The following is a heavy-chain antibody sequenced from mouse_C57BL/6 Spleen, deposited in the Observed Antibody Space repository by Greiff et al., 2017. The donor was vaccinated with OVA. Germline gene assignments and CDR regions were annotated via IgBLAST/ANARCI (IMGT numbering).Heavy chain of an antibody. V-gene: IGHV5-17*01. CDR2: ISSGSSTI. Sequence: EVHLVESGGGLVKPGGSLKLSCAASGFTFSDYGMHWVRQAPEKGLEWVAYISSGSSTIYYADTVKGRFTISRDNDKNTLFLQMTSLRSEDTAMYYCARPHYGSSVHYYFDYWGQGTTLTVSS. CDR1: GFTFSDYG. CDR3: ARPHYGSSVHYYFDY. J-gene: IGHJ2*01. D-gene: IGHD1-1*01.